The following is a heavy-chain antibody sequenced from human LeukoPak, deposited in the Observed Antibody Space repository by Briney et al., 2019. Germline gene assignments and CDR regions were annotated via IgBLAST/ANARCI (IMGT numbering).Heavy chain of an antibody. CDR2: IGGSGDSI. V-gene: IGHV3-21*01. D-gene: IGHD1-7*01. CDR1: GFTFSDYT. J-gene: IGHJ4*02. CDR3: ARDRNWNYDY. Sequence: GGSLRLSCAASGFTFSDYTMDWVRQAPGKGLEWVSSIGGSGDSIYYADSVKGRFIISRDNAKNSLDLQMNSLRAEDTAVYYCARDRNWNYDYWGQGTLVTVSS.